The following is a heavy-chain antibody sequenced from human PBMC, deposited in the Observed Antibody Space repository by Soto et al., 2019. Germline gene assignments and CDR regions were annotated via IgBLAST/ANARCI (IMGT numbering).Heavy chain of an antibody. J-gene: IGHJ5*02. D-gene: IGHD2-15*01. CDR3: ARGGIVVVGLVPHCFDP. V-gene: IGHV4-38-2*01. Sequence: SETLSLTCAVSGHSISSAYYWGWIRQSPGKGLEWIGTIYHSGTTYYNPSLKSRVTISVDTSNNQFSLKLSSVTAADTAVYYCARGGIVVVGLVPHCFDPWGQGMLVTVSS. CDR1: GHSISSAYY. CDR2: IYHSGTT.